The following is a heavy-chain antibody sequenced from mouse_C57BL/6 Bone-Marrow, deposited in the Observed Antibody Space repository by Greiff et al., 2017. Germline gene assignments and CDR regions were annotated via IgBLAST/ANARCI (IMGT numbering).Heavy chain of an antibody. Sequence: QVTLKVSGPGILQPSQTLSLTCSFSGFSLRTFGMGVGWIRQPSGKGLAWLAHIWWDDDKYYNPALKSRLTSSKDTSKTQVFLRIANVDTADTATYYCARIADGSPYDYAMDYWGQGTSVTVSS. CDR1: GFSLRTFGMG. J-gene: IGHJ4*01. V-gene: IGHV8-8*01. D-gene: IGHD1-1*01. CDR2: IWWDDDK. CDR3: ARIADGSPYDYAMDY.